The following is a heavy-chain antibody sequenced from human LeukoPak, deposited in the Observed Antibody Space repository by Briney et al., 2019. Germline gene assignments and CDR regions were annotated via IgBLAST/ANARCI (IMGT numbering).Heavy chain of an antibody. V-gene: IGHV4-34*01. CDR3: ARGRITIFGVIVNYFDY. CDR2: VNHSGST. J-gene: IGHJ4*02. Sequence: SETLSLTCAVYGGSFRGYYWSWLRQPPGKGLVWIGDVNHSGSTNYNPSLKSRVTISVDTSKNQFSLKLSSVAAADTAVYYCARGRITIFGVIVNYFDYWGERTLVTVSS. CDR1: GGSFRGYY. D-gene: IGHD3-3*01.